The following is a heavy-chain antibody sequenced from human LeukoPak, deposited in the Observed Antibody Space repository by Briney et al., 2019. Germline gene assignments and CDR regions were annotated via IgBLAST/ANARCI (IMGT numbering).Heavy chain of an antibody. J-gene: IGHJ4*02. CDR1: GGSISSSSYY. D-gene: IGHD3-10*01. CDR2: IYYSGST. V-gene: IGHV4-39*07. CDR3: ARDLEGRQYDGDGY. Sequence: SETLSLTCTVSGGSISSSSYYWGWIRQPPGKGLEWIGTIYYSGSTYYNPSLKSRVTISVDTSKNQFSLKLTSVTAADTAVYYCARDLEGRQYDGDGYWGQGTLVTVSS.